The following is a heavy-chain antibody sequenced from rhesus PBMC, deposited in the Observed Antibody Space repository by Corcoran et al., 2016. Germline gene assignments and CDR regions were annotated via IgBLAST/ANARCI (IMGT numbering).Heavy chain of an antibody. CDR1: GGSISDSYR. D-gene: IGHD3-9*01. CDR2: IYWISTST. Sequence: QVQLQESGPGVVKPSETLSLTCAVSGGSISDSYRWSWIRQPPGKGLAWIGYIYWISTSTNYNPSLKSRVTISKDTSKNQFSLNLSSLTAADTAVYYCARDYEDDYVYYSDAFDFWGQGLRFTVSS. V-gene: IGHV4S10*01. CDR3: ARDYEDDYVYYSDAFDF. J-gene: IGHJ3*01.